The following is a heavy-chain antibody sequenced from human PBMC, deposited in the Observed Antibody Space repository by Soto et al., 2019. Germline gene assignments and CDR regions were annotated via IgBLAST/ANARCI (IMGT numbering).Heavy chain of an antibody. Sequence: SETLSLTCIVSVESISIYYWSWIRQPPGKGLEWIGYMYYSGSTNYNPSLKSRVTISVDTSKNQFSLKLSSVTAADTAVYYCARDAGGPADYWGQGTLVTVS. CDR1: VESISIYY. D-gene: IGHD2-15*01. J-gene: IGHJ4*02. CDR3: ARDAGGPADY. V-gene: IGHV4-59*01. CDR2: MYYSGST.